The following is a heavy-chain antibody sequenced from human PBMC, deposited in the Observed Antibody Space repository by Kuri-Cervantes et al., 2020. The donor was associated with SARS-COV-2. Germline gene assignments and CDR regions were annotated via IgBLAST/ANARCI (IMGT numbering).Heavy chain of an antibody. CDR1: GGSISSSSYY. Sequence: GSLRLSCTVSGGSISSSSYYWGWVRQPPGKGLEWIGSIYYSGSTYYNPSLKSRVTISVDTSKNQFSLKLSSMTAADTAVYYCARQEWELLGAGYYYYMDVWGKGTTVTVSS. D-gene: IGHD1-26*01. CDR3: ARQEWELLGAGYYYYMDV. CDR2: IYYSGST. J-gene: IGHJ6*03. V-gene: IGHV4-39*01.